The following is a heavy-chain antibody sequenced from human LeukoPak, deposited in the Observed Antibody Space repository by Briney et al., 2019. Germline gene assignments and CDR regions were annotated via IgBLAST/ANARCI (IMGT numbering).Heavy chain of an antibody. Sequence: GGSLRLSCEASGFTFSSYWMSWVRQAPGKGLEWVANIKQDGSEQYYVDSVKGRFTISRDNAKNSLYLQMNSLRAEDTAVYYCARTYGSGSPNYYYYYYMDVWGKGTTVTVSS. CDR2: IKQDGSEQ. D-gene: IGHD3-10*01. CDR3: ARTYGSGSPNYYYYYYMDV. V-gene: IGHV3-7*01. J-gene: IGHJ6*03. CDR1: GFTFSSYW.